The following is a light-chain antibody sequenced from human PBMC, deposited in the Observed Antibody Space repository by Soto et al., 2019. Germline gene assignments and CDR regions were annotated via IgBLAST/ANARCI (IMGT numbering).Light chain of an antibody. CDR1: GSSIGTNT. CDR2: GIN. J-gene: IGLJ2*01. CDR3: AAWDGSLNNVL. Sequence: QPVLTQPPSASGTPGQRVTISCSGSGSSIGTNTVNWYRQLPGTAPKLLIYGINQRPSGVPDRFSGSKSGTSASLAISGLQSEDEADYYCAAWDGSLNNVLFGGGTKLTVL. V-gene: IGLV1-44*01.